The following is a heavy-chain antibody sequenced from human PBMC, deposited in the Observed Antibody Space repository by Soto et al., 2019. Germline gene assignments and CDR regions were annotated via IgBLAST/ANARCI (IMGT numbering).Heavy chain of an antibody. V-gene: IGHV3-7*01. CDR3: ARDIVVVVAAVGWFDP. CDR2: IKQDGSEK. Sequence: GSLRLSCVTYGLTFTDYWMSWVRQAPGKGLEWVANIKQDGSEKYYVDSVKGRFTISRDNAKNSLYLQMNSLRAEDTAVYYCARDIVVVVAAVGWFDPWGQGTLVTVSS. J-gene: IGHJ5*02. CDR1: GLTFTDYW. D-gene: IGHD2-15*01.